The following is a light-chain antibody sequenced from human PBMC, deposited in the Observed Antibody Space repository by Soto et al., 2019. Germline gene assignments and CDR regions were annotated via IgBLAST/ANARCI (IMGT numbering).Light chain of an antibody. V-gene: IGKV1-39*01. J-gene: IGKJ4*01. CDR2: AAS. CDR3: QQSYSTLALT. CDR1: QNIAGY. Sequence: DLQMTQSPSSLSASVGDRVTITCRASQNIAGYLNWYQQQPGKAPKLLIYAASSLQSGVPSRFSGSGSGTDFTLSISSLQPEDFATYYCQQSYSTLALTFGGGTKVEIK.